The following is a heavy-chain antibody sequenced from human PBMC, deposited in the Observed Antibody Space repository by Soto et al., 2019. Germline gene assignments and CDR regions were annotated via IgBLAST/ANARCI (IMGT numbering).Heavy chain of an antibody. J-gene: IGHJ6*02. D-gene: IGHD6-6*01. Sequence: PGGSLRLSCAASGFTFSYYYMSWIRQAPGKGLEWVSYISSSSSYTNYADSVKGRFTISRDNAKNSLYLQMNSLRAEDTAVYYCASGQLDPFNHPLVMEPLPDGMDVWGQGTTVTVSS. V-gene: IGHV3-11*06. CDR1: GFTFSYYY. CDR3: ASGQLDPFNHPLVMEPLPDGMDV. CDR2: ISSSSSYT.